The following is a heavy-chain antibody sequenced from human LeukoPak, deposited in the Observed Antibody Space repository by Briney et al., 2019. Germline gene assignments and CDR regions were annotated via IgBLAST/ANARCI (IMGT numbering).Heavy chain of an antibody. CDR3: AKSVTTMVRGYFDY. CDR1: GFTFSSYG. D-gene: IGHD3-10*01. Sequence: GGSLRLSCAASGFTFSSYGMHWVRQAPGKGLKWVAFIRYDGSNKYYADSVKGRFTISRDNSKNTLYLQMNSLRAEDTAVYYCAKSVTTMVRGYFDYWGQGTLVTVSS. V-gene: IGHV3-30*02. J-gene: IGHJ4*02. CDR2: IRYDGSNK.